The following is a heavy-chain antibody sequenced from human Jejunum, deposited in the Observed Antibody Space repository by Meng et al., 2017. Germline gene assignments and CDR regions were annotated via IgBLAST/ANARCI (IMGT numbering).Heavy chain of an antibody. CDR2: ISSGSGSTI. CDR3: AREPYFVRQTGFDI. Sequence: GESLKISCAASGFTFSNFEVNWVRQAPGKGLEWLSYISSGSGSTIYYADSVKGRFTISRDNANNSVSLQMKSLRADDTAVYWCAREPYFVRQTGFDIWGQGTRVTVSS. CDR1: GFTFSNFE. V-gene: IGHV3-48*03. J-gene: IGHJ3*02. D-gene: IGHD3-9*01.